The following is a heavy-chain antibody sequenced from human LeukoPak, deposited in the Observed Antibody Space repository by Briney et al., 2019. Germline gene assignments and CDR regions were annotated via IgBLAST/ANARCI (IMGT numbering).Heavy chain of an antibody. Sequence: GGSLRLSCAASGLIFSSYAMSWVRQVPGEGLEWVSAISGSGGSTLYADSVKGRFTISRDNSKNTLYLQMNSLRAEDTAVYYCAKDRELLLWFGELDYWGQGTLVTVSS. J-gene: IGHJ4*02. CDR2: ISGSGGST. CDR3: AKDRELLLWFGELDY. CDR1: GLIFSSYA. V-gene: IGHV3-23*01. D-gene: IGHD3-10*01.